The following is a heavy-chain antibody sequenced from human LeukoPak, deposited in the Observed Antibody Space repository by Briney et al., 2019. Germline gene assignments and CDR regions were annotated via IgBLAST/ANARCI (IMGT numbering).Heavy chain of an antibody. V-gene: IGHV4-30-4*08. CDR3: ARSGLLWFGGVLGY. J-gene: IGHJ4*02. D-gene: IGHD3-10*01. CDR1: GGSISSGDYY. Sequence: SETLSLTCTVSGGSISSGDYYWSWIRQPPGKGLEWIGYIYYSGSTYYNPSLKSRVTISVDTSKNQFSLKLSSVTAADTAVYYCARSGLLWFGGVLGYWGQGTLVTVSS. CDR2: IYYSGST.